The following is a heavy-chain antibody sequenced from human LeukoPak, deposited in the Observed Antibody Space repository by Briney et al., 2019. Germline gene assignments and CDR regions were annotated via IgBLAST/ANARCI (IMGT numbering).Heavy chain of an antibody. Sequence: GGSLRLSXSASGFPFSNXXXXXVRQXPXXXXXWVSGISGSAKTTYXADSMXXXLTXSRDNGKNSLDLQMKNLRADDTAVYYCVRGEGLRFVFWGQGTLVTVSS. J-gene: IGHJ4*02. V-gene: IGHV3-48*03. CDR2: ISGSAKTT. CDR1: GFPFSNXX. D-gene: IGHD3-3*01. CDR3: VRGEGLRFVF.